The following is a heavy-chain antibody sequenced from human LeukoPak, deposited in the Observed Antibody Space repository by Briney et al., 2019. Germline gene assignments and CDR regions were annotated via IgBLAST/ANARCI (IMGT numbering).Heavy chain of an antibody. CDR1: GGSFSGYY. CDR2: INHSGST. J-gene: IGHJ4*02. V-gene: IGHV4-34*01. D-gene: IGHD6-13*01. CDR3: ARVKAAALIY. Sequence: SETLSLTCAVYGGSFSGYYWSWIRQPPGKGLEWIGEINHSGSTNYNPSLKSRVTISVDTSKNQFSLKLSSVTAADTAVYYCARVKAAALIYWGQGTLVTVSS.